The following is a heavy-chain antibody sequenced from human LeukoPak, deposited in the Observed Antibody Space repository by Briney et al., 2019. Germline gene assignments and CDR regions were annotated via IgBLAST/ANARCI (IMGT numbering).Heavy chain of an antibody. D-gene: IGHD1-26*01. Sequence: SETLSLTCTVSGGSINSSSYYWGWIRQPPGKGLEWIGSVNYGGPTYYNPSLKSRVTISVDTSRNQFSLKLSSVTAADTSVYYCGRHDSGTHYRFDYWGQGSLVTVSS. V-gene: IGHV4-39*01. CDR1: GGSINSSSYY. J-gene: IGHJ4*02. CDR3: GRHDSGTHYRFDY. CDR2: VNYGGPT.